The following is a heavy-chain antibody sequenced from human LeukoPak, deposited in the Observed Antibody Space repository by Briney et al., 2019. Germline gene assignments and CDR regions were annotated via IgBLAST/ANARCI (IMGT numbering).Heavy chain of an antibody. CDR1: GYSFTSYW. V-gene: IGHV5-51*01. CDR2: IYPGDSDT. D-gene: IGHD3-10*01. CDR3: ARPRAYYGPLES. J-gene: IGHJ4*02. Sequence: GESLKISCETSGYSFTSYWVGWVRQMPGKGLEWMGIIYPGDSDTRYSPSFQGQVTISADKSISTAYLQWSSLKASGTAMYYCARPRAYYGPLESWGQGTLVTVSS.